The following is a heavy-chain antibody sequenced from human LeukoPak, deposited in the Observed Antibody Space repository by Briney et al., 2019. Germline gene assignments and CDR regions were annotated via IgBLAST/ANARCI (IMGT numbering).Heavy chain of an antibody. CDR1: GFPFSSYSMN. CDR3: ARETKTYYFDSSAYYPYYFDS. Sequence: GSLRLSCAASGFPFSSYSMNWVRQAPGKGLEWIGTIYYSGSTNYNPSLKSRVTISVDTSKNQFSLKLSSVTAADTAVYYCARETKTYYFDSSAYYPYYFDSWGQGTLVTVSS. J-gene: IGHJ4*02. V-gene: IGHV4-59*05. D-gene: IGHD3-22*01. CDR2: IYYSGST.